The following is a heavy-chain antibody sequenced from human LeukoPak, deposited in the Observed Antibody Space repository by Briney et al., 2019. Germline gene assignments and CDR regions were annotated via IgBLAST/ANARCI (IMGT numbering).Heavy chain of an antibody. Sequence: SVKVSCKASGGTFSSYAINWLRQAPGQGLEWMGGIIPIFGTANYAQKFQGRVTITTDESTSTAYMELSSLGSEDTAVYYCAREAATTVTMSFWFDPWGQGTLVTVSS. CDR2: IIPIFGTA. V-gene: IGHV1-69*05. CDR3: AREAATTVTMSFWFDP. D-gene: IGHD4-17*01. CDR1: GGTFSSYA. J-gene: IGHJ5*02.